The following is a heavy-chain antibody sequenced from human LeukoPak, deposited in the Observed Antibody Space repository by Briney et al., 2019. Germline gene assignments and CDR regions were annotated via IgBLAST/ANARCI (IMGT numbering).Heavy chain of an antibody. CDR3: ASLIAAALRGAFDI. Sequence: SETLSLTCTVAAGSISSGRYYWGWIRQPRGKGLEWMVSHYYSGKNHYNPSLKSRVTISVDASKNQFSLKLSSVTAADTAVYYCASLIAAALRGAFDIWGQGTMVTVSS. D-gene: IGHD6-13*01. J-gene: IGHJ3*02. CDR1: AGSISSGRYY. CDR2: HYYSGKN. V-gene: IGHV4-39*01.